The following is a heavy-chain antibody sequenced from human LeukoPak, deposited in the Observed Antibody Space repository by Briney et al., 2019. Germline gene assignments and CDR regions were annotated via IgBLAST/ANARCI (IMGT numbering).Heavy chain of an antibody. Sequence: SETLSLTCTVSGGSISNYFWSWIRQPAGKGLEWIGRIYSSGSTNYNPSLRSRVTMSVDTSKNQFSLKLSSVTAADTAVYYCARYKDYYGSGSTDAFDIWGQGTMVTVSS. CDR1: GGSISNYF. CDR2: IYSSGST. J-gene: IGHJ3*02. CDR3: ARYKDYYGSGSTDAFDI. D-gene: IGHD3-10*01. V-gene: IGHV4-4*07.